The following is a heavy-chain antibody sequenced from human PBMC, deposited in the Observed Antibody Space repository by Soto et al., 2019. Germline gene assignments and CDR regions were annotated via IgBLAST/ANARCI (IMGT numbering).Heavy chain of an antibody. V-gene: IGHV4-59*08. CDR2: IYYAGAT. D-gene: IGHD2-15*01. CDR1: GSPISSYY. CDR3: ARLGGRYQAFDY. Sequence: SETLSLTCNVSGSPISSYYWGWFRQPPGQGLEWVGYIYYAGATSYNPSLRSRVAISVDASKSQYSLDLRSVTAADTAVYYCARLGGRYQAFDYWGHGALVTVSS. J-gene: IGHJ4*01.